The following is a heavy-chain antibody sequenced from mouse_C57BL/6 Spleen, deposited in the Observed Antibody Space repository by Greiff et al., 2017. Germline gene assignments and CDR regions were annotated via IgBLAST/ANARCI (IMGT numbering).Heavy chain of an antibody. J-gene: IGHJ2*01. CDR3: ARNPHFDY. CDR1: GFTFSDYG. Sequence: EVKVEESGGGLVKPGGSLKLSCAASGFTFSDYGMHWVRQAPEKGLEWVAYISSGSSTIYYADTVKGRFTISRDNAKNTLFLQMTSLRSEDTAMYYCARNPHFDYWGQGTTLTVSS. CDR2: ISSGSSTI. V-gene: IGHV5-17*01.